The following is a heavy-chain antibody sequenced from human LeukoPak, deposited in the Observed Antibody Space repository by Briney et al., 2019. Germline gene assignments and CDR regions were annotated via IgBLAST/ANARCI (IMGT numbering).Heavy chain of an antibody. V-gene: IGHV4-59*01. CDR1: GGSFSSYY. CDR2: IYYTGST. CDR3: ARRTALGDALGDVFDI. D-gene: IGHD3-10*01. J-gene: IGHJ3*02. Sequence: SETLSLTCAVSGGSFSSYYWSWIRQPPGNGLEWIAYIYYTGSTNYNPSLKSRVTISVDTSKNQFSLKLSSVTAADTAVYFCARRTALGDALGDVFDIWGQGTMVTVSS.